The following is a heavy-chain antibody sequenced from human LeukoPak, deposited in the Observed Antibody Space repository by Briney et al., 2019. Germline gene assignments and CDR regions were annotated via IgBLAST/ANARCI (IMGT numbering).Heavy chain of an antibody. V-gene: IGHV3-48*01. J-gene: IGHJ3*02. CDR1: GFTFSSYS. CDR2: ISSSSSTI. CDR3: AKEMATGTTDAFHI. Sequence: GGSLRLSCAASGFTFSSYSMNWVRQAPGKGLEWVSYISSSSSTIYYADSVKGRFTISRDNSKNTVYLQMNSLKAEDTAVYYCAKEMATGTTDAFHIWGQGTMVTVSS. D-gene: IGHD1-1*01.